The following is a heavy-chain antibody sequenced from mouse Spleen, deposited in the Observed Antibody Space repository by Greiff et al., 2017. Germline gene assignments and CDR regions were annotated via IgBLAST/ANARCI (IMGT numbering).Heavy chain of an antibody. J-gene: IGHJ2*01. CDR2: INPYNGDT. V-gene: IGHV1-37*01. D-gene: IGHD2-1*01. CDR3: GRLATYGNYFDY. CDR1: GYSFTGYF. Sequence: EVKLVESGPELVKPGASVKISCKASGYSFTGYFMNWVKQSHGKSLEWIGRINPYNGDTFYNQKFKGKATLTVDKSSSTAHMELLSLTSEDSAVYYCGRLATYGNYFDYWGQGTTLTVSS.